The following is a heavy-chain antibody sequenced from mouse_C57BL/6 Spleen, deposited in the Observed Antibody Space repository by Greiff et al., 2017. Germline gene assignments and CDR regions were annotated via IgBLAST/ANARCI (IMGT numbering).Heavy chain of an antibody. CDR3: ARERYYGSRGYFDV. J-gene: IGHJ1*03. CDR2: INPNNGGT. V-gene: IGHV1-18*01. Sequence: VQLKESGPELVKPGASVKIPCKASGYTFTDYNMDWVKQSHGKSLEWIGDINPNNGGTIYNQKFKGKATLTVDKSSSTAYMELRSLTSEDTAVYYCARERYYGSRGYFDVWGTGTTVTVSS. D-gene: IGHD1-1*01. CDR1: GYTFTDYN.